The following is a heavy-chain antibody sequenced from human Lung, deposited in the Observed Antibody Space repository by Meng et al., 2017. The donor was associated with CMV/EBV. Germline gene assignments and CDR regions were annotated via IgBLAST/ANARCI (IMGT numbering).Heavy chain of an antibody. CDR3: AGRGPYGRVLNV. D-gene: IGHD3-10*01. Sequence: SVKVSCRASGGTSNTYTFNWVRQAPGRGLEWMGGIIPYLDESNYAQTFQGRLTITSDRSTAAFMELTSLRSEDTAVYFCAGRGPYGRVLNVWGQGTLDTVSS. CDR1: GGTSNTYT. J-gene: IGHJ3*01. CDR2: IIPYLDES. V-gene: IGHV1-69*10.